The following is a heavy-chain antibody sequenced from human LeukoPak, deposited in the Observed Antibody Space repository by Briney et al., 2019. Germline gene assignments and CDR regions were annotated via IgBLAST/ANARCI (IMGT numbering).Heavy chain of an antibody. D-gene: IGHD2-2*01. J-gene: IGHJ4*02. CDR1: GFTFSSYA. Sequence: GGSLRLSCAASGFTFSSYAMHWVRQAPGKGLEWVAVISYDGSNKYYADSVKGRFTISRDNSKNTLCLQMNSLRAEDTAVYYCARGSLAKYCSSTSCSHFDYWGQGTLVTVSS. CDR2: ISYDGSNK. CDR3: ARGSLAKYCSSTSCSHFDY. V-gene: IGHV3-30*04.